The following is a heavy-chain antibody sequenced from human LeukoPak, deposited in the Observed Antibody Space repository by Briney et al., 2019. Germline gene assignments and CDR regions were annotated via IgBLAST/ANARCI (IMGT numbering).Heavy chain of an antibody. CDR2: IQYDGNAR. D-gene: IGHD2-8*01. Sequence: GGSLRLSGAASGFSFSGFGMHWVRQASGKGLELVAFIQYDGNARYYADSVKGRFTISRDNSKNTLYLEMNSLRPEDTALYYCAKDERLSGTNAGTLLDYWGQGTLVRVSS. V-gene: IGHV3-30*02. J-gene: IGHJ4*02. CDR3: AKDERLSGTNAGTLLDY. CDR1: GFSFSGFG.